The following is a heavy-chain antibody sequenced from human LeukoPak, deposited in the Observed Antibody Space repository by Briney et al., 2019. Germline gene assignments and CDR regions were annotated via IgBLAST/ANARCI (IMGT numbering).Heavy chain of an antibody. CDR3: ARDLWAAAASTN. D-gene: IGHD6-13*01. Sequence: PGGSLRLSCAVSGFTFSSYSMNWVRQAPGKGLEWVSYISSSGSTIYYADSVKGRFTISRDNAKNSLYLQMNSLRAEDTAVYYCARDLWAAAASTNWGQGTLVTVSS. CDR2: ISSSGSTI. J-gene: IGHJ4*02. CDR1: GFTFSSYS. V-gene: IGHV3-48*04.